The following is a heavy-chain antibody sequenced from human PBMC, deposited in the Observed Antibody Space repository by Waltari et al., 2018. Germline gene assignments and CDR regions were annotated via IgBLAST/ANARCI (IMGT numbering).Heavy chain of an antibody. V-gene: IGHV1-3*03. CDR1: GYTFTSFP. CDR3: ARGRVPEISSGWGNPFDI. Sequence: QVQLVQSGAEVKKPGASVKVSCKASGYTFTSFPMHWVRQAPGQRLEWMGWINPATGDTKYSQDFQDRVTIVRDTSASTSYMELNSLRSEDMAVYYCARGRVPEISSGWGNPFDIWGQGTMVTVSS. D-gene: IGHD6-19*01. J-gene: IGHJ3*02. CDR2: INPATGDT.